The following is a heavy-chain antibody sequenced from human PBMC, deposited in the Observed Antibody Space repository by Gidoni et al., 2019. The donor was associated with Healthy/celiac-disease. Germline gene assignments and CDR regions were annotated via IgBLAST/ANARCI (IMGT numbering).Heavy chain of an antibody. CDR3: ARDRSSGYDPSFDY. D-gene: IGHD5-12*01. V-gene: IGHV4-59*01. CDR2: IYYSGST. J-gene: IGHJ4*02. CDR1: GGSISSYY. Sequence: QVQLQESGPGLVQPSETLSLTCTVSGGSISSYYWSWIRQPPGKGLEWIGYIYYSGSTNYNPSLKSRVTISVDTSKNQFSLKLSSVTAADTAVYYCARDRSSGYDPSFDYWGQGTLVTVSS.